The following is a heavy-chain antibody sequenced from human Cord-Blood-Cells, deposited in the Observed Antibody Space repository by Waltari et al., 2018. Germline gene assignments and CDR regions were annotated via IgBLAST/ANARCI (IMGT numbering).Heavy chain of an antibody. CDR3: ARGAYYDFWSGYYSDY. CDR1: GGSVSSGSYY. CDR2: IYYSGST. J-gene: IGHJ4*02. D-gene: IGHD3-3*01. Sequence: QVQLQESGPGLVKPSETLSLTCTVSGGSVSSGSYYWSWIRQPPGKGLEWIGYIYYSGSTNYNPSLKSRVTISVDTSKNQFSLKLSSVTAADTAVYYCARGAYYDFWSGYYSDYWGQGTLVTVSS. V-gene: IGHV4-61*01.